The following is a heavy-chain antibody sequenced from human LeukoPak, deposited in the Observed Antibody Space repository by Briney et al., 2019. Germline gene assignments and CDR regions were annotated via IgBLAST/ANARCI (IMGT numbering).Heavy chain of an antibody. CDR2: ILSDGSSA. CDR3: VRGSFAGTSCYFSSSYNWFAP. CDR1: GFTFSNYW. Sequence: PGGSLRLSCAASGFTFSNYWMHWVRQTPGKGLVWVSRILSDGSSANYADSVKGRFTISRDNAKNTLYLQMNSLRAEDTAVYYCVRGSFAGTSCYFSSSYNWFAPWGQGTLVTVSS. D-gene: IGHD2-2*01. J-gene: IGHJ5*02. V-gene: IGHV3-74*01.